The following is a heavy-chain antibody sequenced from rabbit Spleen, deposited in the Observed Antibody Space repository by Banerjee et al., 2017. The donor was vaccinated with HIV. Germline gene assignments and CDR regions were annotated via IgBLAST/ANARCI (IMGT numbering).Heavy chain of an antibody. D-gene: IGHD1-1*01. Sequence: QEQLVESGGGLVKPGASLTLTCTASGFSFSSSDYMCWVRPAPGKGLEWISCIAGSSSGFTYSATWAKGRFTCSKTSSTTVTLQMTSLTAADTATYFCTRDNGSGDYIDVYFDLWGQGTLVTVS. CDR3: TRDNGSGDYIDVYFDL. CDR2: IAGSSSGFT. J-gene: IGHJ4*01. V-gene: IGHV1S45*01. CDR1: GFSFSSSDY.